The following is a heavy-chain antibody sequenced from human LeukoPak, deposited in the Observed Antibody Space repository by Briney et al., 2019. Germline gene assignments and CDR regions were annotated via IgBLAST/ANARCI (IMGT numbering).Heavy chain of an antibody. J-gene: IGHJ4*02. V-gene: IGHV3-23*01. CDR1: GFTFSNYL. CDR3: AMAPDY. CDR2: ISHSGSSI. Sequence: GGSLRLSCVASGFTFSNYLMNWVRRAPGKGLEWVSGISHSGSSIYYADSVKGRFTISRDNSKNTLYLQMDRLRVEDTAVYYCAMAPDYWGQGTLVTVSS.